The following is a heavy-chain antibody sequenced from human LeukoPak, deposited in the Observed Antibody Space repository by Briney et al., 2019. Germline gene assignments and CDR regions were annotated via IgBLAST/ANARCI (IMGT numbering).Heavy chain of an antibody. CDR3: ARGDPSGRPGIAFDY. V-gene: IGHV4-59*01. J-gene: IGHJ4*02. D-gene: IGHD1-26*01. CDR1: GGSISNNY. Sequence: SETLSLTCTVSGGSISNNYWSWIRQPPGKGLEWIGYFHDRESTNYNPSLKSRVTISVDTSKNQFSLKLSSVTAADTAVYYCARGDPSGRPGIAFDYWGQGTLVTVSS. CDR2: FHDREST.